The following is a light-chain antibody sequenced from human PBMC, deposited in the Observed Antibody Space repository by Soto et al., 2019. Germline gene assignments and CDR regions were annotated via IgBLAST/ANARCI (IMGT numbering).Light chain of an antibody. V-gene: IGKV1-27*01. CDR2: AAS. Sequence: DIQMTQSPSSLSASVGDRVTITCRASQGISSYLGWYQQKPGKAPKLLIYAASTLQSGVPSRFSGSGSGTDFTLTISSLQPEDVATYYCQKYNSAPLTFGVGTKVEIK. CDR1: QGISSY. J-gene: IGKJ4*01. CDR3: QKYNSAPLT.